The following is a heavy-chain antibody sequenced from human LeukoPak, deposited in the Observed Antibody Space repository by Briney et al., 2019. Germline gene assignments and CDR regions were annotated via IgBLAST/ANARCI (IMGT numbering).Heavy chain of an antibody. CDR2: ISYDGSNK. Sequence: TGGSLRLSCAASGFTFSSYWMSWVRQAPGKGLEWVAVISYDGSNKYYADSVKGRFTISRDNSKNTLYLQMNSLRAEDTAVYYCARGGAYCGGDCYSAESTRWGQGTLVTVSS. CDR1: GFTFSSYW. J-gene: IGHJ4*02. V-gene: IGHV3-30*03. CDR3: ARGGAYCGGDCYSAESTR. D-gene: IGHD2-21*02.